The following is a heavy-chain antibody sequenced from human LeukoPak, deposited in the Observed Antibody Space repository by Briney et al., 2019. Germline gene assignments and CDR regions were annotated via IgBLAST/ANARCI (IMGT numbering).Heavy chain of an antibody. CDR1: GASINTYY. CDR3: ARRELVGSLGY. Sequence: SETLSLTCTVSGASINTYYWSWSRQPPGRGLEWIGYIYYSGGTNYNPSLKSRVTISVDTSKNQFSLKLSSVTAADTAVYYCARRELVGSLGYWGQGTLVTVSS. V-gene: IGHV4-59*08. D-gene: IGHD1-26*01. CDR2: IYYSGGT. J-gene: IGHJ4*02.